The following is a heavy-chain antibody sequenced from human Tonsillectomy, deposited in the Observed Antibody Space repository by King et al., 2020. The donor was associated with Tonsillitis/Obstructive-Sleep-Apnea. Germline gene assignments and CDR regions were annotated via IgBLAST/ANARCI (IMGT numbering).Heavy chain of an antibody. CDR1: RFTFSSYA. Sequence: VQLVESGGGLVQPGGSLRLSCADSRFTFSSYAMSWVRQAPGKGLECVSTITDNGDTTYYADSVRGRFTISRDNSKNTLYLQMNSLRAEDTAVYFCANRPGGGVSSWPFDSWGQGTLVTVSS. CDR3: ANRPGGGVSSWPFDS. J-gene: IGHJ4*02. CDR2: ITDNGDTT. D-gene: IGHD6-13*01. V-gene: IGHV3-23*04.